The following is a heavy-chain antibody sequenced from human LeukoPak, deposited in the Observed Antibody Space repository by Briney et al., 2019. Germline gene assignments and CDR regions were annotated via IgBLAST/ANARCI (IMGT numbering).Heavy chain of an antibody. CDR1: GFTFDDYT. CDR2: ITWDGGGT. J-gene: IGHJ4*02. Sequence: PGGSLRLSCAASGFTFDDYTMHWVRQAPGKGLEWVSLITWDGGGTDYADSVKGRFTISRDNSKNFLYLQMNRLRIADTALYYCAKDKWVGATLAGLDCWGQGTLVTVSS. D-gene: IGHD1-26*01. CDR3: AKDKWVGATLAGLDC. V-gene: IGHV3-43*01.